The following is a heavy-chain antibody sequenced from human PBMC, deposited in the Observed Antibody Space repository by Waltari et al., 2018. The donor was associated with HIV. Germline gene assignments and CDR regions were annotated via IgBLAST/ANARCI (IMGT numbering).Heavy chain of an antibody. V-gene: IGHV4-61*02. CDR1: GGSISSGSYY. Sequence: QVQLQESGPGLVKPSQTLSLTCTVSGGSISSGSYYWSWIRQPAGKGLEWIGRIYTSGSTTYNPSLKSRVTISVDTSKNHFSLKLSSVTAADTAVYYCATEGHIVVVPAASDAFDIWGQGTMVTVSS. CDR3: ATEGHIVVVPAASDAFDI. CDR2: IYTSGST. J-gene: IGHJ3*02. D-gene: IGHD2-2*01.